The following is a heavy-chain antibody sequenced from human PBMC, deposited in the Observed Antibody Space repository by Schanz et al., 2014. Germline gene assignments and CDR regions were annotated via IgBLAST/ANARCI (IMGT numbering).Heavy chain of an antibody. CDR3: ARDERDLPRSLFVF. V-gene: IGHV4-31*03. CDR1: GGSVNSGVYY. Sequence: QVQLQESGPGLVKPSQTLSLTCTVSGGSVNSGVYYWNWIRQHPGTGLEWIGEINNSGSTNYNPSLKSRVTIPLDKSKSQFSLTLNAVTAADTAVYYCARDERDLPRSLFVFWGQGTLVTVSS. J-gene: IGHJ4*02. D-gene: IGHD2-2*01. CDR2: INNSGST.